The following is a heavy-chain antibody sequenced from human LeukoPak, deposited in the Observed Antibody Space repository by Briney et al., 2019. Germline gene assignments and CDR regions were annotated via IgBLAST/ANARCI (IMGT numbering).Heavy chain of an antibody. V-gene: IGHV5-51*01. CDR1: GYSFTTYW. J-gene: IGHJ3*02. CDR3: ARTVYSSGWYGAFDI. Sequence: GESLKISCKASGYSFTTYWIGWVRQMSGKGLEWMGIIYPGGSDTRYSPSFQGQVTISADKSIRTAYLQWSSLKASDTAIYYCARTVYSSGWYGAFDIWGQGTVVTVSS. D-gene: IGHD6-19*01. CDR2: IYPGGSDT.